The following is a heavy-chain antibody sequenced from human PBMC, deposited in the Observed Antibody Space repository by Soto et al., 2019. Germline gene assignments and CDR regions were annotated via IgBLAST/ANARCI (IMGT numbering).Heavy chain of an antibody. J-gene: IGHJ6*01. D-gene: IGHD2-21*02. CDR3: ARDRQPPFGWRPPAVAHSYYYGIDV. V-gene: IGHV3-33*01. Sequence: QVQLVESGGGVVQPGRSLRLSCAASGFTFSSYGMHWVRQAPGKGLEWVAVIWYDGSNKYYADSVKGRFTISRDNSKNTLYLQMNRLRNAHKAVYYRARDRQPPFGWRPPAVAHSYYYGIDVWGQG. CDR2: IWYDGSNK. CDR1: GFTFSSYG.